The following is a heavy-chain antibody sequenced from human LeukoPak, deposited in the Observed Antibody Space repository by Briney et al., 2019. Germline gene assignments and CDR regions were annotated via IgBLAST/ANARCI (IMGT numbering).Heavy chain of an antibody. J-gene: IGHJ4*02. Sequence: SETLSLTCTVSGGSISSDTYCWGWIRQPPGTGLEWIGIIYYSGTTYHNPSLKSRVTISVDTSKNQFSLKLSSVTAADTAVYYCASLVSAAMHFDYWGQETLVTVSS. V-gene: IGHV4-39*01. CDR2: IYYSGTT. D-gene: IGHD2-2*01. CDR3: ASLVSAAMHFDY. CDR1: GGSISSDTYC.